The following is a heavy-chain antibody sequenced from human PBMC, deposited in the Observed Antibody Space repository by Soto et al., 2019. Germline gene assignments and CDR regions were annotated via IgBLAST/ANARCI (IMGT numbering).Heavy chain of an antibody. J-gene: IGHJ4*02. CDR1: GGTFSSYT. V-gene: IGHV1-69*04. CDR2: IIPILGIA. CDR3: AREGGGYCSSTSCRIDY. Sequence: GASVKVSCKASGGTFSSYTISWVRQAPGQGLEWMGRIIPILGIANYAQKFQGRVTITADKSTSTAYMELSSLRSEDTAVYYCAREGGGYCSSTSCRIDYWGQGTLVTVSS. D-gene: IGHD2-2*01.